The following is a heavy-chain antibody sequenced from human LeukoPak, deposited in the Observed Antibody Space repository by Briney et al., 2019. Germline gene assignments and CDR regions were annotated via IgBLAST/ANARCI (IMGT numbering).Heavy chain of an antibody. CDR1: GFTFSRYS. J-gene: IGHJ4*02. Sequence: VGSLRLSCAASGFTFSRYSMNWVRQAAGKGLEWVSAISASGGSTYYAASLTGRFTTSRDNSKNTLYLQMNSLRAEDTAVYYCAKVSGSRSSTRGPYYFDDWDKGTMVTVSS. CDR3: AKVSGSRSSTRGPYYFDD. V-gene: IGHV3-23*01. CDR2: ISASGGST. D-gene: IGHD6-6*01.